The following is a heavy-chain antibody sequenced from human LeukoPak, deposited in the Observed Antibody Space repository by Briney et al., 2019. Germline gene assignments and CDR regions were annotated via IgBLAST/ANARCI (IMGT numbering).Heavy chain of an antibody. Sequence: GGSLRLSCAASAFTFIDYSMNWVRQAPGKGLEWISYISGRSSTIYYADSVRGRFTISRDNAKNSMYLQMNSLRAEDTAVYYCARDRFTSGSYFFDYWGQGTLVTVSS. CDR2: ISGRSSTI. CDR1: AFTFIDYS. J-gene: IGHJ4*02. D-gene: IGHD1-26*01. CDR3: ARDRFTSGSYFFDY. V-gene: IGHV3-48*01.